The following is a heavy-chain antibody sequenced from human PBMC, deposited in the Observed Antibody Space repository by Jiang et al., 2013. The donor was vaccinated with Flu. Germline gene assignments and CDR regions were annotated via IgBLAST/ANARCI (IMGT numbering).Heavy chain of an antibody. J-gene: IGHJ3*02. D-gene: IGHD5-24*01. CDR1: GDSVSSNSAA. CDR2: TYYRSKWYN. Sequence: QTLSLTCAISGDSVSSNSAAWNWIRQSPSRGLEWLGRTYYRSKWYNDYAVSVKSRITINPDISKNQFSLQLNSVTPEDTAVYYCAREDLERRDGYNADAFDIWGQGTMVTVSS. V-gene: IGHV6-1*01. CDR3: AREDLERRDGYNADAFDI.